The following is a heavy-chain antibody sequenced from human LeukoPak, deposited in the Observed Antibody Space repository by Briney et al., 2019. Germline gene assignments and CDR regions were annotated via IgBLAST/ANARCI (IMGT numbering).Heavy chain of an antibody. Sequence: SETLSLTCTVSGGSISSYYWSRIRQPPGKGLEWIGYIYYSGSTNYNPSLKSRVTISVDTSKNQFSLKLSSVTAADTAVYYCARGPAMDVWGKGTTVTISS. CDR2: IYYSGST. CDR1: GGSISSYY. J-gene: IGHJ6*03. CDR3: ARGPAMDV. V-gene: IGHV4-59*01.